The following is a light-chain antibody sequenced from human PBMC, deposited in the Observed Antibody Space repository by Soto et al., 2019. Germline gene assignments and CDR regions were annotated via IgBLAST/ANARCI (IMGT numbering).Light chain of an antibody. CDR3: QQYNNWPPWT. Sequence: EIVLTQSPGTLSLSPGERATLSCRASQSVTNNYLAWYQHKSGQAPRLLINGASSRATGIPDRFSGSGSGTDFTLTISRLEPEDFAVYYCQQYNNWPPWTFGQGTKVDIK. V-gene: IGKV3-20*01. J-gene: IGKJ1*01. CDR1: QSVTNNY. CDR2: GAS.